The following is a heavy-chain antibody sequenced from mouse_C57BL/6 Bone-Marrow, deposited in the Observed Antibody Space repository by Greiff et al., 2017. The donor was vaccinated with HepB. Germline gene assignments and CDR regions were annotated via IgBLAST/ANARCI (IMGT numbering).Heavy chain of an antibody. V-gene: IGHV5-4*01. J-gene: IGHJ3*01. CDR2: ISDGGSYT. D-gene: IGHD1-1*01. CDR1: GFTFSSYA. CDR3: ARDTGSSYGWFAY. Sequence: EVKLMESGGGLVKPGGSLKLSCAASGFTFSSYAMSWVRQTPEKRLEWVATISDGGSYTYYPDNVKGRFTISRDNAKNNLYLQMSHLKSEDTAMYYCARDTGSSYGWFAYWGQGTLLTVSA.